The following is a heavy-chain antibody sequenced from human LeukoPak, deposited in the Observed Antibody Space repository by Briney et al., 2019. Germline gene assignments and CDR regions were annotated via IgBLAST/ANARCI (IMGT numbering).Heavy chain of an antibody. CDR3: ARRIAGRTNYYYYMDV. V-gene: IGHV4-34*01. CDR1: GGSFSGYY. J-gene: IGHJ6*03. D-gene: IGHD1-26*01. Sequence: SETLSLTCAVYGGSFSGYYWSWIRQPPGKGLEWIGEINHSGSTNYNPSLKSRVTISVDTSKNQFSLKLSSVTAADTAVYYCARRIAGRTNYYYYMDVWGKGTTVTISS. CDR2: INHSGST.